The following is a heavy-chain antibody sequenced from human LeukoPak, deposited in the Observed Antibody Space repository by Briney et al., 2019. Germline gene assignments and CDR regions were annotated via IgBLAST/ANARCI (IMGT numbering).Heavy chain of an antibody. V-gene: IGHV3-48*04. D-gene: IGHD2-2*01. CDR2: ISSSSSVI. Sequence: GWSLRLSCAASGFTFSSQTMNWVRQAPGKGLEWISYISSSSSVICYADSVKGRFTISRDNAKSSLYLQMNSLRAEDTAVYYCARNLPAADYWGQGTLVTVSS. J-gene: IGHJ4*02. CDR3: ARNLPAADY. CDR1: GFTFSSQT.